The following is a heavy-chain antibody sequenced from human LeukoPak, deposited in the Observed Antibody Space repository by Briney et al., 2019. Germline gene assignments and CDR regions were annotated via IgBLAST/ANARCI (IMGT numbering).Heavy chain of an antibody. CDR1: GYSFTTYW. CDR3: ARHYNSDY. V-gene: IGHV5-51*01. J-gene: IGHJ4*02. CDR2: IYPGDSDT. D-gene: IGHD4-11*01. Sequence: NPGESLKISCKGSGYSFTTYWIGWVRQMPGKGLEWMGNIYPGDSDTRYNPSFQGQVTISADKSISTAYLQWSSLKASDTAIYYCARHYNSDYWGQGTLVTVSS.